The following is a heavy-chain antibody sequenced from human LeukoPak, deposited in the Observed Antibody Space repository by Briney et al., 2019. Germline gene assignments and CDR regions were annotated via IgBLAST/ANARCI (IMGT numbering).Heavy chain of an antibody. D-gene: IGHD6-19*01. J-gene: IGHJ4*02. CDR2: IKPDGSET. CDR3: ARDQWWQFIAVAITSYFDR. CDR1: GFPFSSYW. Sequence: GGSLRLSCAASGFPFSSYWMSWVRQAPGKGLEWVANIKPDGSETHYVDSVKGRFTIARDNAKNSLYLQMNSLRAEDTAAYYCARDQWWQFIAVAITSYFDRWGQGTLVTVSS. V-gene: IGHV3-7*01.